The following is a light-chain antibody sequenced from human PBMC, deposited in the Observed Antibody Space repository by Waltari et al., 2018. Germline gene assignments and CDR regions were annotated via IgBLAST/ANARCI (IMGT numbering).Light chain of an antibody. V-gene: IGKV1-9*01. J-gene: IGKJ4*01. CDR3: QQFDIYPIT. CDR1: QGIRSS. CDR2: AAS. Sequence: DIQLTQSPSFLSASVGDRVTITCRARQGIRSSLTWYQLKPGKAPMLLIYAASTLQAGVPSRFSASGSGTDFTLTSSSLQPEDFAIYYCQQFDIYPITFGGGTKVEIK.